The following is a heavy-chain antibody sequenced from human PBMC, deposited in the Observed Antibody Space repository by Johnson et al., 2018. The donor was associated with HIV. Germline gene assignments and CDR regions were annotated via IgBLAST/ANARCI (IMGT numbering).Heavy chain of an antibody. CDR3: ARGVKQQLNVVDAFDI. J-gene: IGHJ3*02. D-gene: IGHD6-13*01. Sequence: QEKLVESGGGVVQPGRSLRLACAASGFTFSSYPMHWVRQAPGKGLEWVAVISYDGNNKYSADSVKGRFTISRDHSRNRLYIQMNSLRGEDTGVYYCARGVKQQLNVVDAFDIWGQGTKVTVSS. CDR1: GFTFSSYP. V-gene: IGHV3-30*04. CDR2: ISYDGNNK.